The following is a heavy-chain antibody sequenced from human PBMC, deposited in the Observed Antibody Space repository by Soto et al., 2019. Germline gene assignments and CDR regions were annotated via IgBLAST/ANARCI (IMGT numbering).Heavy chain of an antibody. D-gene: IGHD2-15*01. V-gene: IGHV5-10-1*01. J-gene: IGHJ6*02. CDR1: GYSFSSYW. CDR2: IDPSDSNI. Sequence: PGESLKISCKGSGYSFSSYWISWVRQMPGKGLEWMGRIDPSDSNISYSPSFQGHVTISADKSITTAYLQWSSLKASDTAMYYCARIDGDNGVVRVYYCGIDVRGQGTMGTGSS. CDR3: ARIDGDNGVVRVYYCGIDV.